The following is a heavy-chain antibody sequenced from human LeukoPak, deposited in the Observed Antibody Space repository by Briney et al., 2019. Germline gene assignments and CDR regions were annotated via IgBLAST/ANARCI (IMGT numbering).Heavy chain of an antibody. CDR1: GFTFSSYS. Sequence: RPGGSLRLSCAASGFTFSSYSMNWVRQAPGKGLEWVSSISSSSGFIYYADSVKGRFTISRDNAKNSLYLQMNSLRAEDTAVYYCARVSGQQLSDYWGQGTLVTVSS. V-gene: IGHV3-21*01. CDR3: ARVSGQQLSDY. D-gene: IGHD6-13*01. CDR2: ISSSSGFI. J-gene: IGHJ4*02.